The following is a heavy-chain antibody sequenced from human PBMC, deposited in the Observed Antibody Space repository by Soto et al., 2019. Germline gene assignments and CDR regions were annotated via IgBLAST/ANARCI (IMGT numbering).Heavy chain of an antibody. CDR1: GFTFNTYP. D-gene: IGHD3-10*01. J-gene: IGHJ6*02. V-gene: IGHV3-23*01. Sequence: EVKLLQSGGGVVPPGGSLRLSCATSGFTFNTYPMTWVRQAPGKGLGWVSSISSTAGRTSSYADSVKGRFAISRDFSDNTVYLQMDNLRVDDTAVYFCAKGVLSFHYGMEVWGQGTTVTVSS. CDR2: ISSTAGRTS. CDR3: AKGVLSFHYGMEV.